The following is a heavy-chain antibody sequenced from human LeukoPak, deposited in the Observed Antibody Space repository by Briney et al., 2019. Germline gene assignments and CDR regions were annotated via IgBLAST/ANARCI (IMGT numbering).Heavy chain of an antibody. Sequence: ASVKVSCKVSGYTLTELPMHWVRQAPGKGLEWMGGFDPEDGETIYAQKFQGRVTMTEDTSTDTAYMELSSLRSEDTAVYYCATGLELRTWHMDVWGKGTTVTVSS. CDR2: FDPEDGET. V-gene: IGHV1-24*01. D-gene: IGHD1-7*01. J-gene: IGHJ6*03. CDR1: GYTLTELP. CDR3: ATGLELRTWHMDV.